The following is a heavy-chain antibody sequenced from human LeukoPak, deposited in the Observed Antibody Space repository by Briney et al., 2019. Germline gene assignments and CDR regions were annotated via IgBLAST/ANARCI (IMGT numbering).Heavy chain of an antibody. CDR1: EYTFSNYY. J-gene: IGHJ4*02. CDR2: VNPRGGST. D-gene: IGHD3-22*01. V-gene: IGHV1-46*01. Sequence: ASVKVSCKASEYTFSNYYIHWVRQAPGQGLEWVGIVNPRGGSTVYAQKLQARVTLTRDTSTTTVYMELSSLRSEDTAIYYCARDASITMIPNLGFDFWGQGTLVTVSS. CDR3: ARDASITMIPNLGFDF.